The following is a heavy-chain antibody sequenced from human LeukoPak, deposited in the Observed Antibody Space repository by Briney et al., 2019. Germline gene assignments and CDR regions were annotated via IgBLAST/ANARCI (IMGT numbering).Heavy chain of an antibody. CDR2: ISAYNGNT. J-gene: IGHJ3*02. CDR3: ARVNWAPDVDTAMADAFDI. V-gene: IGHV1-18*04. Sequence: RASVKVSCKASGYTFTGYYMHWVRQAPGQGLEWMGWISAYNGNTNYAQKLQGRVTMTTDTSTSTAYMELRSLRSDDTAVYYCARVNWAPDVDTAMADAFDIWGQGTMVTVSS. CDR1: GYTFTGYY. D-gene: IGHD5-18*01.